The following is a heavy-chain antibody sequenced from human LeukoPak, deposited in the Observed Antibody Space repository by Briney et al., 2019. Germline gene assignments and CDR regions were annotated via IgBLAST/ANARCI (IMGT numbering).Heavy chain of an antibody. CDR1: GYTFTSYY. CDR2: INPNSGGT. D-gene: IGHD3-9*01. CDR3: ARGPSHYDILTGYYSQNDY. J-gene: IGHJ4*02. V-gene: IGHV1-2*06. Sequence: GASVKVSCKASGYTFTSYYMHWVRQAPGQGLEWMGRINPNSGGTNYAQKFQGRVTMTRDTSISTAYMELSRLRSDDTAVYYCARGPSHYDILTGYYSQNDYWGQGTLVTVSS.